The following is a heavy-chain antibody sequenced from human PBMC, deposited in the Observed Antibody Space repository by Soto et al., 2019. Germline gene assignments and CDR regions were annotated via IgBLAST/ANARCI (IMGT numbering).Heavy chain of an antibody. V-gene: IGHV3-23*01. CDR1: GITFSNYA. CDR3: ARGVILWELSPYHFDY. J-gene: IGHJ4*02. D-gene: IGHD1-7*01. CDR2: VSGSGGNA. Sequence: GGSLRLSCAASGITFSNYAMSWVRQAPGKGLEWVSSVSGSGGNAYYGDSVKGRFTISRDNSKNTLYLQMNSLRAEDTAVYFCARGVILWELSPYHFDYWGQGTLVTVSS.